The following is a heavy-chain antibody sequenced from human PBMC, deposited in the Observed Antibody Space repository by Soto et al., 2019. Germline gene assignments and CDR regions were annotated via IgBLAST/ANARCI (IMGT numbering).Heavy chain of an antibody. J-gene: IGHJ5*02. Sequence: LSLTCTVSGGSISSYYWSWIRQPPGKGLEWIGYIYYSGSTNYNPSLKSRVTISVDTSKNQFSLKLSSVTAADTAVYYCARQRDKFDPWGQGTLVTVSS. CDR1: GGSISSYY. D-gene: IGHD2-15*01. V-gene: IGHV4-59*08. CDR2: IYYSGST. CDR3: ARQRDKFDP.